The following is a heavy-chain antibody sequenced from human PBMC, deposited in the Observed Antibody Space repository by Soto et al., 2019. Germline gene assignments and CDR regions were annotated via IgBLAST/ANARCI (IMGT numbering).Heavy chain of an antibody. CDR3: ASPSGWPFDY. V-gene: IGHV4-39*01. CDR2: IYYSGST. D-gene: IGHD6-25*01. J-gene: IGHJ4*02. Sequence: PSETLSLTCTVSGGSISSSSYYWGWIRQPPGKGLEWIGSIYYSGSTYYNPSLKSRVTISVDTSKNQFSLKLSSVTAADTAVHYCASPSGWPFDYWGQGTLVTVSS. CDR1: GGSISSSSYY.